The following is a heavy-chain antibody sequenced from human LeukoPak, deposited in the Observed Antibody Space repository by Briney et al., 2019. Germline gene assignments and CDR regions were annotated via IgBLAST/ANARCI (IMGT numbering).Heavy chain of an antibody. D-gene: IGHD2-2*02. J-gene: IGHJ5*02. CDR1: GGSISSGGYP. V-gene: IGHV4-30-2*01. CDR3: ARGAGDQLLYGWFDP. CDR2: IYHSGST. Sequence: NPSETLSLTCAVSGGSISSGGYPWSWIRQPPGKGLEWIGYIYHSGSTYYNPSLKSRVTISVDRSKNQFSLKLSSVTAADTAVYYCARGAGDQLLYGWFDPWGQGTLVTVSS.